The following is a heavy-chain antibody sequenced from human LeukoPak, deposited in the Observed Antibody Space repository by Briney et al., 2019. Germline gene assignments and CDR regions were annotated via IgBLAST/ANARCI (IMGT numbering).Heavy chain of an antibody. CDR1: GFTFSNYW. CDR2: INTDGSST. CDR3: ARVDFDL. V-gene: IGHV3-74*01. J-gene: IGHJ2*01. Sequence: GGSLRLSCAGSGFTFSNYWVHWVRQAPGKGLVWVSRINTDGSSTSYADSLKGRFTISRDNAKNTVYLQMNSLGAEDTAVYYCARVDFDLWGRGTLVTVSS.